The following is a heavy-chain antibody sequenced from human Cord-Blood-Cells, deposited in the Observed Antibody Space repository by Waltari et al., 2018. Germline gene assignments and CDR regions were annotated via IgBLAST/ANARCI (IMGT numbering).Heavy chain of an antibody. CDR2: INPNSGGT. Sequence: QVPLVQSGAEVKKPGASVRASCQASGYTFTGYYMHWVRQAPGQGLEWMGWINPNSGGTNYAQKFQGRVTMTRDTSISTTYMELSRLRSDDTAVYYCARVEYSSSSFDYWGQGTLVTVSS. D-gene: IGHD6-6*01. V-gene: IGHV1-2*02. CDR1: GYTFTGYY. CDR3: ARVEYSSSSFDY. J-gene: IGHJ4*02.